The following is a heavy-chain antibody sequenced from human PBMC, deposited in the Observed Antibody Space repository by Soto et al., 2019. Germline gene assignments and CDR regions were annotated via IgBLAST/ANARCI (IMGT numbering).Heavy chain of an antibody. J-gene: IGHJ4*02. V-gene: IGHV4-34*01. CDR1: VGSFSGYY. CDR2: INHSGST. Sequence: QVQLQQWGAGLLKPSETLSLTCAVSVGSFSGYYWTWIRQPPGTGLERIGEINHSGSTNYNPSLKSRVTISVDTSKNQFSLKLTSVTAADAAVYYCARDKITGRFDYWGQGTRVTVSS. D-gene: IGHD2-8*02. CDR3: ARDKITGRFDY.